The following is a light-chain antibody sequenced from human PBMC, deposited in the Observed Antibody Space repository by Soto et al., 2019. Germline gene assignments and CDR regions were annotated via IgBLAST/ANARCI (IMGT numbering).Light chain of an antibody. V-gene: IGKV1-39*01. CDR3: QQANSFPLT. CDR2: AAS. CDR1: QDISHY. J-gene: IGKJ4*01. Sequence: DIQMTQSPSSLSASVGDRVTITCQASQDISHYLSWYQQKPGKAPKLLIYAASSLQSWVPSRFTGSGSGTDFTLTISSLQPEDFATYYCQQANSFPLTFGGGTKVDIK.